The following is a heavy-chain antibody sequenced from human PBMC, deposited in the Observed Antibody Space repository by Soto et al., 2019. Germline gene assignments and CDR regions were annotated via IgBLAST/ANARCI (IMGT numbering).Heavy chain of an antibody. J-gene: IGHJ5*02. CDR1: GGSITSSNYY. V-gene: IGHV4-39*01. Sequence: QLQLQQSGPGLVKPSEILSLTCTVSGGSITSSNYYWGWIRQPPGKGLEWIGNVYYNGFTYYNPSLKRRVTISVDTSKTHFSLKLTSVTAADTAVYYCARQDDFWSGSNWFDPWGQGTLVTVSS. D-gene: IGHD3-3*01. CDR3: ARQDDFWSGSNWFDP. CDR2: VYYNGFT.